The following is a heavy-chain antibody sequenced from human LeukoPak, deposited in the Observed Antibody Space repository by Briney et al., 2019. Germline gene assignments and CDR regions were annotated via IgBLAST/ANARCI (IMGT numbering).Heavy chain of an antibody. V-gene: IGHV4-59*01. D-gene: IGHD6-13*01. CDR2: IYYSGTT. CDR3: ARGVYIAAAPYAY. CDR1: GGSIGTYS. J-gene: IGHJ4*02. Sequence: SETLSLTCTVSGGSIGTYSWNWIRQPPGKGLEWIGYIYYSGTTNYNPSLKSRVTISVDTSKNQFSLKLSSVTAADTAVYYCARGVYIAAAPYAYWGQGTLVTVPS.